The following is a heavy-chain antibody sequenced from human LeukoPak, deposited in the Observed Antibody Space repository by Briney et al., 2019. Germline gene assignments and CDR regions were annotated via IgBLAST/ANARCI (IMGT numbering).Heavy chain of an antibody. V-gene: IGHV3-23*01. CDR1: GFTFSSYS. D-gene: IGHD6-19*01. CDR2: ISGSGDNT. Sequence: GGSLRHSCAASGFTFSSYSMNWVRPAPGKKLEWVSSISGSGDNTYYAESVKGRFTISRDNSKNTLFLQMNSLRAEDTAVFYCAKRSGYTTGWFFDFWGQGTLVTVSS. J-gene: IGHJ4*02. CDR3: AKRSGYTTGWFFDF.